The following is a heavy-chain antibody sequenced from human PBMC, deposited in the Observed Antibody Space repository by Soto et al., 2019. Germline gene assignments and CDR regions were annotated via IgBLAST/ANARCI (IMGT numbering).Heavy chain of an antibody. CDR3: TTAKGFTIFGVVPGSYYMDV. CDR1: GFTFSNAW. CDR2: IKSKTDGGTT. D-gene: IGHD3-3*01. Sequence: NPGGSLRLSCAASGFTFSNAWMSWVRQATGKGLEWVGRIKSKTDGGTTDYAAPVKGRFTISRDDSKNTLYLQMNSLKTEDTAVYYCTTAKGFTIFGVVPGSYYMDVWGKGTTVTVSS. V-gene: IGHV3-15*01. J-gene: IGHJ6*03.